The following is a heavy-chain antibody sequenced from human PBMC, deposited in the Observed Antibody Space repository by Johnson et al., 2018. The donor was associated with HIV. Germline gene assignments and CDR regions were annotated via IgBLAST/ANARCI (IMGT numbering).Heavy chain of an antibody. CDR3: ARERISGNSGAGALDI. V-gene: IGHV3-20*04. CDR1: GFTFDDYD. D-gene: IGHD4-23*01. Sequence: MLLVESGGGVVRPGESLRLSCVASGFTFDDYDMTWVRQAPGQGLEWVSGINWNGGSTGYADSVKGRFTISRDNAKNSLYLQMTRLRVEDTALYYCARERISGNSGAGALDIWGQGTMVTVSS. J-gene: IGHJ3*02. CDR2: INWNGGST.